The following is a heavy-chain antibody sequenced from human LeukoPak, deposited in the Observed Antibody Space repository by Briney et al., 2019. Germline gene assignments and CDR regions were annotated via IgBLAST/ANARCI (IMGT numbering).Heavy chain of an antibody. V-gene: IGHV4-59*12. CDR3: ARGGAVANEAFDI. D-gene: IGHD4-23*01. J-gene: IGHJ3*02. CDR2: IYYSGST. CDR1: GGSISSYY. Sequence: PSETLSLTCTVSGGSISSYYWSWIRQPPGKGLEWIGYIYYSGSTNYNPSLKSRVTMSVDTSKNQFSLKLSSVTAADTAVYYCARGGAVANEAFDIWGQGTMVTVSS.